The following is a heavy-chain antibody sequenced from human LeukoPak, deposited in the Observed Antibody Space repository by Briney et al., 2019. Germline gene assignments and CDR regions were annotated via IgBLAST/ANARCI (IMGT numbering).Heavy chain of an antibody. J-gene: IGHJ4*02. Sequence: GRSLRLSCAASGFTFSRYAVYWVRQAPGKGLGWVAVISYDGSNKYYADSVKGRFTISRDNSKNTLYLQMNSLRAEDTAVYYCARDPEKYYFDYWGQGTLVTVSS. CDR2: ISYDGSNK. CDR3: ARDPEKYYFDY. V-gene: IGHV3-30-3*01. CDR1: GFTFSRYA.